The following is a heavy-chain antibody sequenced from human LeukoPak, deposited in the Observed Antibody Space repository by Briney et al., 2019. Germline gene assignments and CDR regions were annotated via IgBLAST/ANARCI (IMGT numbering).Heavy chain of an antibody. CDR2: ISGSGGST. CDR3: AKEVAEYYFDY. J-gene: IGHJ4*02. D-gene: IGHD6-19*01. CDR1: GFTFSNAW. Sequence: GGSLRLSCAASGFTFSNAWMSWVRQAPGKGLEWVSAISGSGGSTYYADSVKGRFTISRDNSKTTLYLQMNSLRAEDTAVYYCAKEVAEYYFDYWGQGTLVTVSS. V-gene: IGHV3-23*01.